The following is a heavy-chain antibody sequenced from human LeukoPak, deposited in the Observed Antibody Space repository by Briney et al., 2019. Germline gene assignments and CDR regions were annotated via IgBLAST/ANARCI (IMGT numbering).Heavy chain of an antibody. D-gene: IGHD3-10*01. CDR3: ANRRGVTTTVRDY. CDR2: ISASGDTT. CDR1: GFIFSNFV. V-gene: IGHV3-23*01. J-gene: IGHJ4*02. Sequence: GGSLRLSCTASGFIFSNFVMSWVRQAPGKGLEWVSTISASGDTTYYGDSVKGRFTISRDNSKNTLFLQMNILRAEDTAIYYCANRRGVTTTVRDYWGQGTLVTVSS.